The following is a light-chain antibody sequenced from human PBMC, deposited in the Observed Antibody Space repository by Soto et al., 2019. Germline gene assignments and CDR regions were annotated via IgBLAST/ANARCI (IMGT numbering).Light chain of an antibody. CDR2: WAS. CDR3: QQYYDAPRT. V-gene: IGKV4-1*01. CDR1: QSILYSDNKKNY. J-gene: IGKJ2*01. Sequence: DIVMTQSPASLAVSLGERATINCKSSQSILYSDNKKNYLAWYQHKPGQPPNLLIYWASTRASGVPDRFSGSGSGTDFTLTISSLQTEDVAVYYCQQYYDAPRTFGQGTKVEIK.